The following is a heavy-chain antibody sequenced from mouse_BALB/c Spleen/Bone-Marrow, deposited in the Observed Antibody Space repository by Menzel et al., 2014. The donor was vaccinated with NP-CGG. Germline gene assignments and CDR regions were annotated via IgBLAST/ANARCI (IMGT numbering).Heavy chain of an antibody. CDR2: INPYNDGT. V-gene: IGHV1-14*01. D-gene: IGHD2-4*01. Sequence: EVQLQQSGPELVKPGASVKMSCKAPGYTFTSYVMHWVKQKSGQGLEWIGYINPYNDGTKYNEKFKGKATLTSDKSSCTAYMELSSLTSEDSAVYYCARSMIGNYFDCWGQGTTLTVSS. J-gene: IGHJ2*01. CDR3: ARSMIGNYFDC. CDR1: GYTFTSYV.